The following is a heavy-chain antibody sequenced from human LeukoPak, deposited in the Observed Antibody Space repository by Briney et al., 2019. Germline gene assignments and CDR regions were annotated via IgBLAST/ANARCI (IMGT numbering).Heavy chain of an antibody. J-gene: IGHJ4*02. CDR1: GYTFTGYY. V-gene: IGHV1-2*02. CDR3: ARDVGSHDILTGYSREGYYFDY. D-gene: IGHD3-9*01. CDR2: INPNSGGT. Sequence: ASVKVSGKASGYTFTGYYMHWVRQAPGQGLEWMGWINPNSGGTNYAQKFQGRVTMTRDTSISTAYIELSRLRSDDTAVYYCARDVGSHDILTGYSREGYYFDYWGQGTLVTVSS.